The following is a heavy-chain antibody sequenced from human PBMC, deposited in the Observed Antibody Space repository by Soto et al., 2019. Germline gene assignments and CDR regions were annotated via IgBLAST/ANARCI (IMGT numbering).Heavy chain of an antibody. D-gene: IGHD3-10*01. CDR2: ISPMFGAA. CDR3: AREVQVHTPAFVY. V-gene: IGHV1-69*19. Sequence: QVQLVQSGAEMKKPGSSVKVSCQSSGGTFNTYAMNWVRQAPGQGPEWMGDISPMFGAANYAPKFQGRVTITADESTGTSYMLVSSLTSEDTALYFCAREVQVHTPAFVYWGQGTLVTVSS. CDR1: GGTFNTYA. J-gene: IGHJ4*02.